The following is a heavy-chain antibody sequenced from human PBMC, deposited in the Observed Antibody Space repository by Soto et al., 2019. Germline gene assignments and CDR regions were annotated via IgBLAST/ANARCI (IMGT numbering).Heavy chain of an antibody. CDR2: ITSSGGAT. Sequence: GGSLRLSCAASGFGFSNYEMNWVRQAPGRGLEWVSYITSSGGATMYADSVKGRFTISRDNAKDSLYLQMNSLRVEDTAVYYCARGDCKTSCYIGFWGQGALVTVSS. D-gene: IGHD2-2*02. CDR1: GFGFSNYE. CDR3: ARGDCKTSCYIGF. V-gene: IGHV3-48*03. J-gene: IGHJ4*02.